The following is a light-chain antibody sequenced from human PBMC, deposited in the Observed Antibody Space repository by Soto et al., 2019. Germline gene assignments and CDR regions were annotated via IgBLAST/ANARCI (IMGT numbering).Light chain of an antibody. V-gene: IGKV2-28*01. CDR2: LGS. J-gene: IGKJ3*01. CDR1: QSLLHSNGYNY. Sequence: DIVMTQSPLSLPVTPGEPASISCRSSQSLLHSNGYNYLDWYLQKPGQSPQLLIYLGSNRASGVPDRFSGSGSGTDFTLKISRAEDEDVGVYYWMQALQPPGCTFGPGTTVDIK. CDR3: MQALQPPGCT.